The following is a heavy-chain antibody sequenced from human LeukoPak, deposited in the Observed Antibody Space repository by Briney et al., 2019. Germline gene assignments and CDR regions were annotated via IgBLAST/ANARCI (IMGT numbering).Heavy chain of an antibody. CDR2: INHSGST. V-gene: IGHV4-34*01. CDR1: GGSFSGYY. J-gene: IGHJ1*01. D-gene: IGHD3-10*01. Sequence: PSETLSLTCAVYGGSFSGYYWSWIRQPPGKGLEWIGEINHSGSTNYNPSLKIRVTISVDTSKNQFSLKLSSVTAADTAVYYCARARGGFGRMVPRSEYFQHWGQGTLVTVSS. CDR3: ARARGGFGRMVPRSEYFQH.